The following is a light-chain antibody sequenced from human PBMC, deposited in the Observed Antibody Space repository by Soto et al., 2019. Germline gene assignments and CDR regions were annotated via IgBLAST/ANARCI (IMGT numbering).Light chain of an antibody. V-gene: IGKV3-20*01. CDR3: QQYGRSPPT. J-gene: IGKJ2*01. CDR1: ETISSTY. Sequence: EIVLTQSPGTLSLSPGERATLSCRTSETISSTYLAWYQQTPGQAPRLLIHGTSSRASDTPDRFSGSGSGTDFTLTISRLEPEDFAVYFCQQYGRSPPTFGPGTKLDIK. CDR2: GTS.